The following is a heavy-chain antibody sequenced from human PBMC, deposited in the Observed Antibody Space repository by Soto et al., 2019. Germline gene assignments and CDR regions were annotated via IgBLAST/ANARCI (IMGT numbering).Heavy chain of an antibody. Sequence: GGSLRLSCAASGFTFSSYAMSWVRQAPGKGLEWVSSISNSGGSTYYADSVKGRFTISRDNSKNTLYLQMNSLRADDTAVYYCAKDLFPYGDYSYSWFDPWGQGTLVTVSS. CDR3: AKDLFPYGDYSYSWFDP. CDR1: GFTFSSYA. V-gene: IGHV3-23*01. CDR2: ISNSGGST. J-gene: IGHJ5*02. D-gene: IGHD4-17*01.